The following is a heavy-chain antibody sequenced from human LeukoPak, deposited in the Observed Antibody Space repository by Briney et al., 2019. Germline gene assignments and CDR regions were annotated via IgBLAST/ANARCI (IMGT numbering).Heavy chain of an antibody. V-gene: IGHV3-15*07. CDR3: TADTPSSSAQAFDY. CDR1: GFTFTNAW. J-gene: IGHJ4*02. CDR2: IKRKSDGETT. D-gene: IGHD6-19*01. Sequence: SGGSLRLSCAASGFTFTNAWMNWVRQAPGMGLEWVGRIKRKSDGETTDYAAPVKGRFTISRDDSKNTLFLQMNNLKTEDTAMYYCTADTPSSSAQAFDYWGQGTLVTVSS.